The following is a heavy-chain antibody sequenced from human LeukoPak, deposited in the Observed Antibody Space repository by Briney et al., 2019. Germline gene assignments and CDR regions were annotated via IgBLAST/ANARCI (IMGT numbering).Heavy chain of an antibody. Sequence: SETLSLTCTVSGGSISSGGYYWSWIRQHPGKGLEWIGYIYYSGSTYYNPSLKSRVTISVDTSKNQFSLKLSSVTAADTAVYYCARSNLVYYDSSGLFAYWGQGTLVTVSS. CDR1: GGSISSGGYY. V-gene: IGHV4-31*03. J-gene: IGHJ4*02. CDR2: IYYSGST. D-gene: IGHD3-22*01. CDR3: ARSNLVYYDSSGLFAY.